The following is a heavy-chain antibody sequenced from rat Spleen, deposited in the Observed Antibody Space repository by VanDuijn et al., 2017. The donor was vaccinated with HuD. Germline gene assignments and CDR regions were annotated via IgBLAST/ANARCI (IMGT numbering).Heavy chain of an antibody. CDR2: ISSDGRRN. V-gene: IGHV5-29*01. CDR1: GFTFSDYY. D-gene: IGHD4-3*01. CDR3: VRQDTSGYSNWFTY. J-gene: IGHJ3*01. Sequence: EVQLVESDGGLVQPGRSLKLSCAASGFTFSDYYMAWVRQAPTKGLEWVATISSDGRRNYYRDSVKGRFTISRDNAKSTLYLQMYSLRSEDTATYYCVRQDTSGYSNWFTYWGQGTLVTVSS.